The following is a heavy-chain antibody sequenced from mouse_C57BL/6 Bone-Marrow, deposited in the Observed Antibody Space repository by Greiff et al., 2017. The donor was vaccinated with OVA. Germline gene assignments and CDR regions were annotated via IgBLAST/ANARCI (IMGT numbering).Heavy chain of an antibody. V-gene: IGHV1-42*01. CDR1: GYSFTGYY. CDR3: ARGYGNY. J-gene: IGHJ2*01. CDR2: INPSTGGT. Sequence: EVQLQQSGPELVKPGASVKISCKASGYSFTGYYMNWVKQSPEKSLEWIGEINPSTGGTTYNQKFKAKATLTVDKSSSTAYMQLKSLTSEDSAVYYCARGYGNYWGQGTTRTVSA. D-gene: IGHD2-1*01.